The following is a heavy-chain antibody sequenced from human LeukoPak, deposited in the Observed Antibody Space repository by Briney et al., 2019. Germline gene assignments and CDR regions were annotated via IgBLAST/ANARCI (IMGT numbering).Heavy chain of an antibody. D-gene: IGHD5-24*01. V-gene: IGHV4-34*01. CDR3: ARGPRGWLQFYFDY. J-gene: IGHJ4*02. CDR1: GGSFSGYY. CDR2: INHSGST. Sequence: PSETLSLTCAVYGGSFSGYYWSWIRQPSGKGLEWIGEINHSGSTNYNPSLKSRVTISVDTSKNQFSLKLSSVTAADTAVYYCARGPRGWLQFYFDYWGQGTLVTVSS.